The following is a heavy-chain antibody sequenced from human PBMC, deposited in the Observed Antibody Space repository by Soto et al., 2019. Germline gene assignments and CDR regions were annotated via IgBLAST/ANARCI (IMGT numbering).Heavy chain of an antibody. CDR1: GYSYTNYW. D-gene: IGHD5-18*01. V-gene: IGHV5-51*01. CDR3: ARLVGHSYGRLLTGMDV. Sequence: GESLKISCRGSGYSYTNYWIGWVCQMPGKGLEWMGIIYPGDSDTRYSPSFQGQVTISADKSISTAYLQWSSLKASDAAMYYCARLVGHSYGRLLTGMDVWGQGTTVTVSS. J-gene: IGHJ6*02. CDR2: IYPGDSDT.